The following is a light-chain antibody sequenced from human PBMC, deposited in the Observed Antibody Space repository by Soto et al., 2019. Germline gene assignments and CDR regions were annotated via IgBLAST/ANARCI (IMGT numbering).Light chain of an antibody. J-gene: IGLJ1*01. CDR3: SSYSRDSIPV. CDR1: YRDVGGYNF. CDR2: GVT. V-gene: IGLV2-14*01. Sequence: QSVLTQPASVSRSPGQSITISCTGTYRDVGGYNFVSWYQHHPGKAPKLILYGVTNRPSGVSNRFSGSKSGDTASLTISGLQADDEADYYCSSYSRDSIPVFGTGTKVTVL.